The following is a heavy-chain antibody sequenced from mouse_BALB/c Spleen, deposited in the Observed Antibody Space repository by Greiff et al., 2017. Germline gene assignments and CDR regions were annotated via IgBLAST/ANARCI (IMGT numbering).Heavy chain of an antibody. Sequence: QVQLKQSGAELMKPGASVKISCKATGYTFSSYWIEWVKQRPGHGLEWIGEILPGSGSTNYNEKFKGKATFTADTSSNTAYMQLSSLTSEDSAVYYCAMTTVVASYYFDYWGQGTTLTVSS. CDR3: AMTTVVASYYFDY. D-gene: IGHD1-1*01. CDR2: ILPGSGST. CDR1: GYTFSSYW. J-gene: IGHJ2*01. V-gene: IGHV1-9*01.